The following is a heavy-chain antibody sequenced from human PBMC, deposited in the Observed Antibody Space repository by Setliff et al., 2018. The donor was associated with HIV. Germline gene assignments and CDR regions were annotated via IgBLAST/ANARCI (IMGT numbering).Heavy chain of an antibody. Sequence: NPSETLSLTCTVSGGSISSYYWSWIRQHPGKGLEFIGCIYDSGRSNYNPSLKSRVVISLDTSKNQFSLRLTSVTAADTAVYYCASRCGGDFWGQGTLVTVSS. CDR2: IYDSGRS. V-gene: IGHV4-59*12. CDR3: ASRCGGDF. J-gene: IGHJ4*02. CDR1: GGSISSYY. D-gene: IGHD2-21*01.